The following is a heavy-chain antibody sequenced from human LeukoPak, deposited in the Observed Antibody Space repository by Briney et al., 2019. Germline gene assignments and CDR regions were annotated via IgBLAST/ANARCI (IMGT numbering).Heavy chain of an antibody. J-gene: IGHJ5*02. CDR3: ARAGAIYGSGSYFSDWFDP. CDR2: ISAYTGNT. V-gene: IGHV1-18*01. D-gene: IGHD3-10*01. Sequence: GASVKVSCKASGYTFTSYGISWVRQAPGQGLEWMGYISAYTGNTGYAQEFQGRVTMTTDTSTSTAYMELRNLRSDDTAMYYCARAGAIYGSGSYFSDWFDPWGQGTLVTVSS. CDR1: GYTFTSYG.